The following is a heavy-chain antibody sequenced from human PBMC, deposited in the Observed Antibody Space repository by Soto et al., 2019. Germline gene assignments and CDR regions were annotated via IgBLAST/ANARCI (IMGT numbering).Heavy chain of an antibody. D-gene: IGHD1-26*01. J-gene: IGHJ3*02. Sequence: QEKLVKCGAEVKKPGASVMVSCKASGYTFTSYDITWVRQATGQGLEWMGWMKPNNGNTGYAQKFLGRVTMTRNTSISTAYMELSSLRSEDTAVYYCATDRWEDAFDIWGQGTMVTVSS. CDR2: MKPNNGNT. CDR3: ATDRWEDAFDI. V-gene: IGHV1-8*01. CDR1: GYTFTSYD.